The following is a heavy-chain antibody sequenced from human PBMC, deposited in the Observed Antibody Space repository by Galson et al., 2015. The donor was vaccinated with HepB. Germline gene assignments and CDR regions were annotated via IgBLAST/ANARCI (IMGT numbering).Heavy chain of an antibody. CDR3: AKGRRWDYYYYMDV. V-gene: IGHV3-30*18. Sequence: SLRLSCAASGFIFSNYWMNWVRQAPGKGLEWVAVISYDGSNKYYADSVKGRFTISRDNSKNTLYLQMNSLRAEDTAVYYCAKGRRWDYYYYMDVWGKGTTVTVSS. J-gene: IGHJ6*03. CDR1: GFIFSNYW. D-gene: IGHD4-23*01. CDR2: ISYDGSNK.